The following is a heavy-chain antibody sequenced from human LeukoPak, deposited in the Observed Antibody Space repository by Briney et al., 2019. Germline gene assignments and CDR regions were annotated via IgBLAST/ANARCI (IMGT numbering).Heavy chain of an antibody. Sequence: SETLSLTCTVSGGSISSSSYYWGWIRQPPGKGLEWIGSIYYSGSTYYNPSLKSRVTISVDTSKNQFSLKLNSVTAADTAVYYCARRGSAAAGKTNWFDPWGQGTLVTVSS. J-gene: IGHJ5*02. CDR3: ARRGSAAAGKTNWFDP. CDR1: GGSISSSSYY. D-gene: IGHD6-13*01. CDR2: IYYSGST. V-gene: IGHV4-39*07.